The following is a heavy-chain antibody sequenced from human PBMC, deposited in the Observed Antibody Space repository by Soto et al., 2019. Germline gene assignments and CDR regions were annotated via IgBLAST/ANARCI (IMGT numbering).Heavy chain of an antibody. CDR3: ASRERLDAFDV. Sequence: QVQLVQSAAEVKKPGSSVKVSCKASGGTLSTYGITWVRQASGQGLEWMGGIIPIFGSINFAQKFRGRLTITSDKSTGTVYMELNSLTSEDTAVYYCASRERLDAFDVWGQGTMVTVSS. D-gene: IGHD1-26*01. J-gene: IGHJ3*01. CDR1: GGTLSTYG. CDR2: IIPIFGSI. V-gene: IGHV1-69*06.